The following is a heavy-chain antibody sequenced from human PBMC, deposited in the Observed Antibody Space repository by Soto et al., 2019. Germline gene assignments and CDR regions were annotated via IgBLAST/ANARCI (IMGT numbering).Heavy chain of an antibody. J-gene: IGHJ4*02. CDR2: ITSDGSTT. CDR3: GRASVKWDIDN. D-gene: IGHD1-26*01. CDR1: GIPFSVSW. Sequence: EVQLVESGGGLVQPGGSLRLSCAASGIPFSVSWMHWVRRAPGKGLVWLSLITSDGSTTTYADSVKGRFTISRDNAKNTLYPQMNSLRAEDTAVYYCGRASVKWDIDNWGQGTLVTVSS. V-gene: IGHV3-74*01.